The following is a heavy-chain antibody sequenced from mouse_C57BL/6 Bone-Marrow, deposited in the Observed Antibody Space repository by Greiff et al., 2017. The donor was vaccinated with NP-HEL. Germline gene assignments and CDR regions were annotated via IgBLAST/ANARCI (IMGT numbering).Heavy chain of an antibody. J-gene: IGHJ1*03. V-gene: IGHV5-6*01. CDR2: ISSGGSYT. CDR3: ARPGLLRLPWYFDV. Sequence: EVKLVESGGDLVKPGGSLKLSCAASGFTFSSYGMSWVRQTPDKRLEWVATISSGGSYTYYPDSVKGRFTISRDTATNTLYLQMSSLKSEDTAMYYCARPGLLRLPWYFDVWGKGTTVTVSS. D-gene: IGHD2-3*01. CDR1: GFTFSSYG.